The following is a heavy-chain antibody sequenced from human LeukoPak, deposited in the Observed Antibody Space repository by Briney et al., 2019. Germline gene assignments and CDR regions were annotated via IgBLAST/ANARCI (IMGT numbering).Heavy chain of an antibody. D-gene: IGHD5-24*01. J-gene: IGHJ4*02. Sequence: ASVKVSFKASGYTFTSYGISWMRQAPGQGLEWMGWISACNGNTNYAHKLYGRVTMTTDTSKGTAYMELQRQRPDDTAVSYCSWCGDGYYYVGIDYWGQGTLVTVSS. CDR3: SWCGDGYYYVGIDY. CDR1: GYTFTSYG. CDR2: ISACNGNT. V-gene: IGHV1-18*01.